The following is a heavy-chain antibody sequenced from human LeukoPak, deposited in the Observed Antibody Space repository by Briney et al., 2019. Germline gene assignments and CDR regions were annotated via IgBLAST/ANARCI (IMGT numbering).Heavy chain of an antibody. CDR1: GYTFTSYG. CDR2: ISAYNGKT. CDR3: ARGSGSQRFYYYYYMDV. V-gene: IGHV1-18*01. J-gene: IGHJ6*03. D-gene: IGHD1-26*01. Sequence: ASVKVSCKASGYTFTSYGISWVRQAPGQGPEWMGWISAYNGKTNYAQKLQGRVTMTTDTSTSTAYMELRSLRSEDTAVYYCARGSGSQRFYYYYYMDVWGKGTTVTVSS.